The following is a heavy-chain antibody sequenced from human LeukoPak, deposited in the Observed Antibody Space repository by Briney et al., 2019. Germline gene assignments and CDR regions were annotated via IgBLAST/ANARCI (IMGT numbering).Heavy chain of an antibody. Sequence: SETLSLTCTVSGGSISRYYWSWIRQPPGKGLEWIGYIYYSGSTNYNPSLKSRVTISVDTSKNQFSLKLSSVTAADTAVYYCARGAGRYYYDSSGLGFVDYWGRGTLVTVSS. CDR1: GGSISRYY. CDR3: ARGAGRYYYDSSGLGFVDY. V-gene: IGHV4-59*01. J-gene: IGHJ4*02. CDR2: IYYSGST. D-gene: IGHD3-22*01.